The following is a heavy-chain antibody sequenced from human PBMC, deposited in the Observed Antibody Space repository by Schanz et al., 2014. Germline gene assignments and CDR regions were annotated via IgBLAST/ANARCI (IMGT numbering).Heavy chain of an antibody. CDR1: GGTFSSYS. CDR2: IIPILGIA. CDR3: VRVPSRDVSFDL. D-gene: IGHD3-16*01. J-gene: IGHJ2*01. V-gene: IGHV1-69*02. Sequence: QVQLVQSGAEVKKPGSSVKVSCKASGGTFSSYSISWVRQAPGQGLEWMGRIIPILGIANYAQKFQGRVTNTADKSTSTAYMDLSSLRPEDTAVYYCVRVPSRDVSFDLWGRGTLVTVSS.